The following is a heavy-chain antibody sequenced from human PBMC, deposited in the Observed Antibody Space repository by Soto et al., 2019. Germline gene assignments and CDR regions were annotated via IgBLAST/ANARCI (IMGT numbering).Heavy chain of an antibody. CDR3: SKKTISTSGEQNLFDY. CDR1: GFTVSNYD. V-gene: IGHV3-23*01. Sequence: GGSLGLSCAASGFTVSNYDMHGVRQATGKGLEWVSAVSPGAGGTYYADSVKGRFTISRDNSKNTLYLEMNSLRAEDTALYYCSKKTISTSGEQNLFDYWGQGTLVTVSS. D-gene: IGHD3-16*01. CDR2: VSPGAGGT. J-gene: IGHJ4*02.